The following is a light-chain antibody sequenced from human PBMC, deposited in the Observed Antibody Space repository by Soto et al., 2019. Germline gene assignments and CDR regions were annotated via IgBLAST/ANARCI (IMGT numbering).Light chain of an antibody. V-gene: IGLV3-1*01. J-gene: IGLJ2*01. CDR3: QAWDSSTVV. Sequence: SYELPQPPSVSVSPGQTASITCSGDKLGDKYACWYQQKPGQSPVLVIYQDSKRPSGIPERFSGSNSGNTATLTISGTQAMDEAVYYCQAWDSSTVVFGGGTKLTVL. CDR1: KLGDKY. CDR2: QDS.